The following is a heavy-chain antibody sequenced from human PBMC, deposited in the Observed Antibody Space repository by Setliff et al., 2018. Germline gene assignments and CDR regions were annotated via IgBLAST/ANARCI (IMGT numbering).Heavy chain of an antibody. V-gene: IGHV4-61*02. D-gene: IGHD1-26*01. CDR2: LHTSGST. CDR1: GGSISGGSYY. J-gene: IGHJ4*02. CDR3: ARDNTIVGATDY. Sequence: PSETLSLTCAVSGGSISGGSYYWSWIRQPAGKGLEWVGRLHTSGSTNYNPSLKSRVTISVDTSKNQFSLKLSSVTAADTAVYFCARDNTIVGATDYWGQGTLVTVSS.